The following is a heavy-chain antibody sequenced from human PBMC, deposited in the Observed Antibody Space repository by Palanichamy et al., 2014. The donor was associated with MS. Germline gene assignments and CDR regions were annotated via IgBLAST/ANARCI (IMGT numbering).Heavy chain of an antibody. CDR1: GYSFSSYW. CDR2: VFPGDSDT. Sequence: EVQLVQSGAEVKKPGESLKISCKGSGYSFSSYWIGWVRQMPGKGLEWLGVVFPGDSDTRYSPSFQGQVTISADKSINTAYLQWSSLKASDTAIYCCARKREWFGEFLHAFDIWGQGTMVTVSS. D-gene: IGHD3-10*01. CDR3: ARKREWFGEFLHAFDI. V-gene: IGHV5-51*01. J-gene: IGHJ3*02.